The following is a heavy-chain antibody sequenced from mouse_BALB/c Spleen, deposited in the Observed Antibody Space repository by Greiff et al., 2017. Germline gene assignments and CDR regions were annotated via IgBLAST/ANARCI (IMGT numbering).Heavy chain of an antibody. V-gene: IGHV5-6-3*01. Sequence: EVQRVESGGGLVQPGGSLKLSCAASGFTFSSYGMSWVRQTPDKRLELVATINSNGGSTYYPDSVKGRFTISRDNAKNTLYLQMSSLKSEDTAMYYCARDRGDGYYFDYWGQGTTLTVSS. CDR1: GFTFSSYG. CDR2: INSNGGST. CDR3: ARDRGDGYYFDY. D-gene: IGHD2-3*01. J-gene: IGHJ2*01.